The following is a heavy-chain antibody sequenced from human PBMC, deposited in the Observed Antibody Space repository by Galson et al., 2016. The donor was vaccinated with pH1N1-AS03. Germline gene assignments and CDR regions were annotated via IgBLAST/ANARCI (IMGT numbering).Heavy chain of an antibody. J-gene: IGHJ4*02. CDR1: GGTVSSGLYY. V-gene: IGHV4-61*01. D-gene: IGHD2-2*02. Sequence: ETLSLTCAVSGGTVSSGLYYWSWVRQPPGKGLEWLGYVYYTGTTYYSPSLKSRITISIDTSKNQFSLKLASVTAADTAVYYCARVAVPAAIEGYYFDYWGQGTLVPVAS. CDR2: VYYTGTT. CDR3: ARVAVPAAIEGYYFDY.